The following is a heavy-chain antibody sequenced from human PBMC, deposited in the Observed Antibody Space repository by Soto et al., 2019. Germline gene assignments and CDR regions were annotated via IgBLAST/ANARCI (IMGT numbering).Heavy chain of an antibody. Sequence: GASVKVSCKASGYTFTSYYMHWVRQAPGQGLEWMGIINPSGGSTSYAQKFQGRVTMTRDTSTSTVYMELSSLRSEDTAVYYCAREGTRVVVVPAAIRAPYDAFDIWGQGTMVTVSS. J-gene: IGHJ3*02. V-gene: IGHV1-46*01. CDR3: AREGTRVVVVPAAIRAPYDAFDI. CDR1: GYTFTSYY. D-gene: IGHD2-2*02. CDR2: INPSGGST.